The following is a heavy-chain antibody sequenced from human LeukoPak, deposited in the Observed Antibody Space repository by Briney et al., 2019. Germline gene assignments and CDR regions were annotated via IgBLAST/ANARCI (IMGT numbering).Heavy chain of an antibody. CDR2: IYTSGST. J-gene: IGHJ4*02. V-gene: IGHV4-4*07. Sequence: SETLSLTCTVSGGSISSYYWSWIRQPAEKGLEWIGRIYTSGSTNYNPSLKSRVTMSVDTSKNQFSLKLSSVTAADTAVYYCAREAYSSSWYYFDYWGQGTLVTVSS. CDR3: AREAYSSSWYYFDY. CDR1: GGSISSYY. D-gene: IGHD6-13*01.